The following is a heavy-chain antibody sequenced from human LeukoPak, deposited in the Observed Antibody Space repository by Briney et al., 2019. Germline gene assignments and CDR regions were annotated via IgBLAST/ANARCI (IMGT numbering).Heavy chain of an antibody. Sequence: SETLSLTCSVSAGSITSGSFYWSWIRQPAGKRLEWIGRVSNNGNTNYNPSLKSRVTISVDTSKNQFFLTLTSVTAADTALYYCSKSAVAGPFAYWGQGSLFTVSS. CDR3: SKSAVAGPFAY. J-gene: IGHJ4*02. D-gene: IGHD6-19*01. V-gene: IGHV4-61*02. CDR1: AGSITSGSFY. CDR2: VSNNGNT.